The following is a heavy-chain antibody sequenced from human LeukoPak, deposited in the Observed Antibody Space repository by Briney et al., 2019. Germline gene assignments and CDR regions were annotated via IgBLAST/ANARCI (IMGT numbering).Heavy chain of an antibody. D-gene: IGHD3/OR15-3a*01. J-gene: IGHJ4*02. CDR3: ARLGCVRACPHGALNW. CDR1: GFTFSGYW. Sequence: GGSLRLSCAASGFTFSGYWMSWVRQAPGKGREWVATVTQDGSEKYYVDSVKGRFTISRDNAKSSLFLQMNSLRAEDTAVYYCARLGCVRACPHGALNWWGQGTLVTVSS. V-gene: IGHV3-7*03. CDR2: VTQDGSEK.